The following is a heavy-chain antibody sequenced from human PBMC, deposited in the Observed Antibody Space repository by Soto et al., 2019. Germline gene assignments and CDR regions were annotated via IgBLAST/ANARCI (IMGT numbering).Heavy chain of an antibody. CDR3: AKGSTAVTYFDY. J-gene: IGHJ4*02. V-gene: IGHV3-30*18. Sequence: QVQLVESGGGVVQPGRSLRLSCAASGFTFSSYGMHWVRHAPGKGLEWVAVISYDGSNKYYADSVKGRFTISRDNSKNTLYLQMNSLRAEDTAVYYCAKGSTAVTYFDYWGQGTLVTVSS. CDR1: GFTFSSYG. D-gene: IGHD2-2*01. CDR2: ISYDGSNK.